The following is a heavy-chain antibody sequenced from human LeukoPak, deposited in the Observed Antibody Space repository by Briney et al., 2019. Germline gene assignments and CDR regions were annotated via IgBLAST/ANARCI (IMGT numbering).Heavy chain of an antibody. CDR1: GFTFSSYG. J-gene: IGHJ6*02. CDR2: ISYDGSNK. V-gene: IGHV3-30*18. Sequence: PGGSLRLSCAASGFTFSSYGMHWVRQAPGKGLEWVAVISYDGSNKYYADSVKGRFTISRDNSKNTLYLQMNSLRAEDTAVYYCANGGKSCYYGMDVWGQGTTVTVSS. D-gene: IGHD4-23*01. CDR3: ANGGKSCYYGMDV.